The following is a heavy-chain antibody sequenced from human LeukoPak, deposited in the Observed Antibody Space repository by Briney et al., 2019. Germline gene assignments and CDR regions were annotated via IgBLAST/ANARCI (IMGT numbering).Heavy chain of an antibody. CDR1: GGSFSGYY. CDR3: ARVRYGLQSNFDY. CDR2: INHSGST. J-gene: IGHJ4*02. V-gene: IGHV4-34*01. Sequence: SETLSLTCAVYGGSFSGYYWSWIGQPPGKGLEWIGEINHSGSTNYNPSIKSRVTISVDTSKNQFSLKLSSVTAADTAVYYCARVRYGLQSNFDYWGQGTLVTVSS. D-gene: IGHD5-24*01.